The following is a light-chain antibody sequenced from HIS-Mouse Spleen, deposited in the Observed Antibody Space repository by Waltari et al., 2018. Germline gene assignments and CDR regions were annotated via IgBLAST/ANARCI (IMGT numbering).Light chain of an antibody. Sequence: EIVLTQSPGTLSLSPGESATLSCRASQVVSSSYLAWSQQKPGQAPRLLIYGASSRATGIPDRFSGSGSGTDFTLTISRLEPEDFAVYYCQQYGSSPPWTFGQGTKVEIK. CDR2: GAS. J-gene: IGKJ1*01. V-gene: IGKV3-20*01. CDR1: QVVSSSY. CDR3: QQYGSSPPWT.